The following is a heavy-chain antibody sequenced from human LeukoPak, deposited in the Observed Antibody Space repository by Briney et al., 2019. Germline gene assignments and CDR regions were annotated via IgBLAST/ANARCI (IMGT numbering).Heavy chain of an antibody. CDR2: ITSDASST. CDR3: AREFEGQEAGAYGSGSYDVFDI. Sequence: GGSLRLFCAASGFTFSNYWMHWVRRAPGKGLVWVSRITSDASSTSYADSVKGRFTISRDNAKNTLYLRMTSLRAEDTAVYYCAREFEGQEAGAYGSGSYDVFDIWGQGTMVTVSS. J-gene: IGHJ3*02. CDR1: GFTFSNYW. V-gene: IGHV3-74*01. D-gene: IGHD3-10*01.